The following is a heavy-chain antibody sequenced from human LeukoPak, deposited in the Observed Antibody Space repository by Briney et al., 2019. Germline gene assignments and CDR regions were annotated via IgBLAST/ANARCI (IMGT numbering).Heavy chain of an antibody. Sequence: ASVKVSCKASGYTFTSYGISWVRQALGQGLEWMGWISAYNGNTNYAQKLQGGVTMTTDTSTSTAYMELRSLRSDDTAVYYCARVRGYSSSPYWYFDLWGRGTLVTVSS. CDR3: ARVRGYSSSPYWYFDL. CDR2: ISAYNGNT. V-gene: IGHV1-18*01. CDR1: GYTFTSYG. D-gene: IGHD6-13*01. J-gene: IGHJ2*01.